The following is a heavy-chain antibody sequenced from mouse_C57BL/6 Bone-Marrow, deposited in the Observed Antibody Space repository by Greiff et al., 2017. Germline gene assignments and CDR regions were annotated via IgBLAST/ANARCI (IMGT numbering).Heavy chain of an antibody. CDR1: GFSFNTYA. CDR2: IRSKSNNYAT. Sequence: EVKLMESGGGLVQPKGSLKLSCAASGFSFNTYAMNWVRQAPGKGLEWVARIRSKSNNYATYYADSVKDRFTISRDDSESMLYLQMNNLKTEDTAMYYCVRQARYAMDYWGQGTSVTVSS. V-gene: IGHV10-1*01. J-gene: IGHJ4*01. CDR3: VRQARYAMDY.